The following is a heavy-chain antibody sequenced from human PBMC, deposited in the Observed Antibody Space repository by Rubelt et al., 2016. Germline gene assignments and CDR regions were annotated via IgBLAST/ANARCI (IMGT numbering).Heavy chain of an antibody. CDR2: IKSKTDGGTT. CDR3: ARGPGGSRTDWADY. Sequence: GKGLEWVGRIKSKTDGGTTDYAAPVKGRCTVSRDDSKNTVYLQMNSLRADDTAVYYCARGPGGSRTDWADYWGQGTLVTVSS. D-gene: IGHD3-10*01. V-gene: IGHV3-15*01. J-gene: IGHJ4*02.